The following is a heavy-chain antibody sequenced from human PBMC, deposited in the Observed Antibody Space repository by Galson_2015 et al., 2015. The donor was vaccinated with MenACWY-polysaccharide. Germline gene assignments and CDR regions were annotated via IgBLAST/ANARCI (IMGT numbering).Heavy chain of an antibody. J-gene: IGHJ4*02. CDR2: MDPNSGNT. D-gene: IGHD6-19*01. CDR3: ASTKAGTHYFDY. V-gene: IGHV1-8*01. CDR1: GYTFTSYD. Sequence: SVKVSCKASGYTFTSYDINWVRQATGQGLEWMGWMDPNSGNTGYAQKFQGRVTMTRNTSISTAYMELSSLTSEDTAVYYCASTKAGTHYFDYWGQGTLVTVSS.